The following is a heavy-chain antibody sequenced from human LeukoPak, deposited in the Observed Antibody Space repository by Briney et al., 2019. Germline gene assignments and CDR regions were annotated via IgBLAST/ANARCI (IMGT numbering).Heavy chain of an antibody. V-gene: IGHV1-2*02. CDR3: ARDGVSPTVEFDS. Sequence: SVKVSCKAFGDTFTGYYLYWVRQAPGQGLEWMGWINPNSGVTNSAQKFRGRVTMTWDTSITTAYMDLSRLTSDDTAVYYCARDGVSPTVEFDSWGQGTLVTVSS. CDR1: GDTFTGYY. J-gene: IGHJ4*02. CDR2: INPNSGVT. D-gene: IGHD4-23*01.